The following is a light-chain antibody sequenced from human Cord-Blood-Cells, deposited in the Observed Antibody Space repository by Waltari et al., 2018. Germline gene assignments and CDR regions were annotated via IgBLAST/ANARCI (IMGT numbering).Light chain of an antibody. CDR1: SSDVGGYNY. Sequence: QSALTQPRSVSGSPGQSVTISCTGTSSDVGGYNYVSWYQQHPGKAPKLMIYDVSKRPSGVPGRFSGSKSGNTASLPISGLQAEDEADYYCCSYAGSYTWVFGGGTKLTVL. V-gene: IGLV2-11*01. CDR2: DVS. J-gene: IGLJ3*02. CDR3: CSYAGSYTWV.